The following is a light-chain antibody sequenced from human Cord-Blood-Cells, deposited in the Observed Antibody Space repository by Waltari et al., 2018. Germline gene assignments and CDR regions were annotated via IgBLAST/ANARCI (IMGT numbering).Light chain of an antibody. J-gene: IGLJ3*02. Sequence: QSALTQPASVSGSPGQSITISCTGTSSDVGSYNLVSWYQQHPGKAPKLMIYEGRKRPSGVSNRFPCSKSGNTASLTSSGLQAEDEADYYCCSYAGSSTFGVFGGGTKLTVL. CDR2: EGR. V-gene: IGLV2-23*03. CDR3: CSYAGSSTFGV. CDR1: SSDVGSYNL.